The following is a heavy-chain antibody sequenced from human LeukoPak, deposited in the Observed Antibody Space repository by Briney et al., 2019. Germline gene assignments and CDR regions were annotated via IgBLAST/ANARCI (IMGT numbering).Heavy chain of an antibody. V-gene: IGHV3-15*01. CDR2: IKSKTDGGTT. J-gene: IGHJ4*02. D-gene: IGHD2/OR15-2a*01. Sequence: GGSLRLSCAASGFTFSNACLSRIGQAPGKGLEWIGRIKSKTDGGTTDYAAPVKGRFTISRDDSKNTLYLQMNSLKTEDTALYYCTTDVNWGQGTLVTVSS. CDR1: GFTFSNAC. CDR3: TTDVN.